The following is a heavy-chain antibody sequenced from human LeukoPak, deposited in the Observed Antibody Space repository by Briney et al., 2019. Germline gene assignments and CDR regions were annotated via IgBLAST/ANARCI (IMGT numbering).Heavy chain of an antibody. CDR3: ARGRNNYGGNSEIEY. D-gene: IGHD4-23*01. Sequence: SETLSLTCAVSGGSIGSSNWWSWVRQPPGKGLEWIGEIYHSGSTNYSPSLKSRVTISVDKSKNQFSLKLSSVTAADTAVYYCARGRNNYGGNSEIEYWGQGTLVTVSS. CDR2: IYHSGST. V-gene: IGHV4-4*02. CDR1: GGSIGSSNW. J-gene: IGHJ4*02.